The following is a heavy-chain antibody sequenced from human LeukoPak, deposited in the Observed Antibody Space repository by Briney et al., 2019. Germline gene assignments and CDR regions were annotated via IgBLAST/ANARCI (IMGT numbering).Heavy chain of an antibody. D-gene: IGHD3-10*01. J-gene: IGHJ4*02. CDR3: ASMVRGTASGY. CDR2: IYSGGNT. V-gene: IGHV3-66*01. CDR1: GITVSRNY. Sequence: GGSLRLSCAVSGITVSRNYMSWVRQAPGKGLEWVSVIYSGGNTYYADSVKGRFTISRDNSKNTLYLLINSLRVEDTAVYYCASMVRGTASGYWGQGTLVTVSS.